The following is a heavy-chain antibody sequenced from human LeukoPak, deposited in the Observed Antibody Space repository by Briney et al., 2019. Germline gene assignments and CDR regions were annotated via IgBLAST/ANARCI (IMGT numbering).Heavy chain of an antibody. V-gene: IGHV1-2*02. J-gene: IGHJ4*02. CDR3: ARGEDRSGWYGSYY. CDR2: INPNSGGT. Sequence: VASVKVSCKASGYTFTGYYMHWVRQAPGQGLEWMGWINPNSGGTNYAQKFQGRVTMTRDTSIGTAYMELSRLRSDDTAVYYCARGEDRSGWYGSYYWGQGTLVTVSS. D-gene: IGHD6-19*01. CDR1: GYTFTGYY.